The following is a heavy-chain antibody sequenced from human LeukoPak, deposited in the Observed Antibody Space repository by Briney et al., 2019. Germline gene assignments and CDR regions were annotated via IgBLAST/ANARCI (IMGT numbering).Heavy chain of an antibody. CDR2: ISSSGSTI. J-gene: IGHJ4*02. V-gene: IGHV3-48*03. CDR3: ARGRYYDILTGYYIHPAPFDY. CDR1: GFTFSSYE. Sequence: GGSLRLSCAASGFTFSSYEMNWVRQAPGKGLEWVSYISSSGSTIYYADSVKGRFTISRYNAKNSLYLQMNSLRAEDTAVYYCARGRYYDILTGYYIHPAPFDYWGQGTLVTVSS. D-gene: IGHD3-9*01.